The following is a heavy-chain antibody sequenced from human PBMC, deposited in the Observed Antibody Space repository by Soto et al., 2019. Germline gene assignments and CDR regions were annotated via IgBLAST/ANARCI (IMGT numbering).Heavy chain of an antibody. CDR2: IYHSGST. CDR1: GYSISSGYY. CDR3: ARLSSSGPIDY. Sequence: SETLSLTCAVSGYSISSGYYWGWIRQPPGKGLEWIGSIYHSGSTYYNPSLKSRVTISVDTSKNQFSLKLSSVTAADTAVYYCARLSSSGPIDYWGQGTLVTVSS. D-gene: IGHD3-22*01. J-gene: IGHJ4*02. V-gene: IGHV4-38-2*01.